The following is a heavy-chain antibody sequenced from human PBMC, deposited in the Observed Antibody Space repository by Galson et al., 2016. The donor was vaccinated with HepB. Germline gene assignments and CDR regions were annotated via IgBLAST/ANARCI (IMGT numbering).Heavy chain of an antibody. CDR3: ALPNWITTIAVGWFDS. J-gene: IGHJ5*01. Sequence: SLRLSCAASEFSFSYYGMHWVRQAAGKRLEWVSVIRSAGDITYYADSVQGQFTISRDNSKNTLYLQMDSLRAEDTAIYYCALPNWITTIAVGWFDSWGQGTLVTVSS. CDR1: EFSFSYYG. V-gene: IGHV3-23*01. CDR2: IRSAGDIT. D-gene: IGHD3-22*01.